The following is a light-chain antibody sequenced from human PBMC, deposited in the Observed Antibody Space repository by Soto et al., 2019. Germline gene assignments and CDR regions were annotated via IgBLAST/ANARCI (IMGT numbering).Light chain of an antibody. CDR2: AAS. V-gene: IGKV1-39*01. CDR1: QSIYHY. J-gene: IGKJ1*01. CDR3: QQSYSTPRT. Sequence: DIQMTQSPSSLSASAGDRVTITCRASQSIYHYLNWYQQKPGKAPNLLIYAASSLQSGVPSRFSGTGTGTDFTLSISSLQPEDFATYYCQQSYSTPRTFGQGTKVEIK.